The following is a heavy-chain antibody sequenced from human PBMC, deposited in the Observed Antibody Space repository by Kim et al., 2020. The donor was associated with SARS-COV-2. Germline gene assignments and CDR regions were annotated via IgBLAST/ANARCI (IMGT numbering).Heavy chain of an antibody. CDR3: ARGLYSGSYYFDY. V-gene: IGHV1-69*02. Sequence: VKVSCKASGGTFSSYTISWVRQAPGQGLEWMGRIIPILGIANYAQKFQGRVTITADKYTSTAYMELSSLRSEDTAVYYCARGLYSGSYYFDYWGQGTLVTVSS. CDR1: GGTFSSYT. J-gene: IGHJ4*02. CDR2: IIPILGIA. D-gene: IGHD1-26*01.